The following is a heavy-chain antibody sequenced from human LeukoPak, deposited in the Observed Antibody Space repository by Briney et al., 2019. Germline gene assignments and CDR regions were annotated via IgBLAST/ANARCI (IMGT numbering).Heavy chain of an antibody. CDR2: IKQDGSEK. V-gene: IGHV3-7*01. D-gene: IGHD2-8*02. CDR1: GFTFSSYW. Sequence: PGGSLRLSCAASGFTFSSYWMSWVRQAPGKGLEWVANIKQDGSEKYYVDSVKGRFTISRDNAKNSLYLQMNSLRAEDTAVYYCARRSGGYYYYYGMDVWGQGTTVTVSS. CDR3: ARRSGGYYYYYGMDV. J-gene: IGHJ6*02.